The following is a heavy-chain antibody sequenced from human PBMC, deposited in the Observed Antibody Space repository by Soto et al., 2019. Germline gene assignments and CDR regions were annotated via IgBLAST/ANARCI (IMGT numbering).Heavy chain of an antibody. CDR1: GGSISNSNW. Sequence: QVQLQESGPGLVKPSGTLSLTCAVFGGSISNSNWWTWVRQPPGKGLDWIGEIFHSGSTNYNSSLMGRVPISVDKANNQFFLKLSSVTAADTAVYYCAHRPIVGAAIWGQGTLVTVSS. CDR3: AHRPIVGAAI. D-gene: IGHD1-26*01. J-gene: IGHJ4*02. CDR2: IFHSGST. V-gene: IGHV4-4*02.